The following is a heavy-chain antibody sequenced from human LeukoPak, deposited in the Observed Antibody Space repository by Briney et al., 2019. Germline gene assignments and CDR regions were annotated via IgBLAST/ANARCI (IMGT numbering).Heavy chain of an antibody. CDR1: GGSISSSDYS. CDR3: ARKVVPVGVPAWWFDP. V-gene: IGHV4-31*03. CDR2: ISYNGST. D-gene: IGHD2-2*01. Sequence: PSETLSLTCTVSGGSISSSDYSWTWIRQHPGKGLEWIGYISYNGSTYYRPSLKSRVTISADTSKSQFFLKLTSVTAADTAIYYCARKVVPVGVPAWWFDPWGQGILVIVSS. J-gene: IGHJ5*02.